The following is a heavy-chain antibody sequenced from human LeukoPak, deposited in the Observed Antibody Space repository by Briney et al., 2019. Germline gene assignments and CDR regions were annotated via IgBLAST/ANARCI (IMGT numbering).Heavy chain of an antibody. J-gene: IGHJ6*04. V-gene: IGHV4-4*02. CDR2: IYHSGST. CDR3: ARGSLVLDYYYGMDV. D-gene: IGHD3-16*02. Sequence: SGTLSLTCAVSGGSISSSNWWSWVRQPPGQGLEWIGEIYHSGSTNYNPSLKSRVTISVDKSKNQFSLKLSSVTAADTAVYYCARGSLVLDYYYGMDVWGKGTTVTVSS. CDR1: GGSISSSNW.